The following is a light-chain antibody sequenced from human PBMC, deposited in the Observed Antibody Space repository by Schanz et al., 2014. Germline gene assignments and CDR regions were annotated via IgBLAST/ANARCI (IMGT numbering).Light chain of an antibody. CDR1: QSVSSN. Sequence: IVMTQSPATLSVSPGERATLSCRASQSVSSNLAWYQQKPGQAPRLLIYDASSRATGIPDRFSGSGSGTDFTLTISRLEPEDFAVYYCQHYGSSPETFGRGTTVEIK. CDR3: QHYGSSPET. J-gene: IGKJ1*01. CDR2: DAS. V-gene: IGKV3-20*01.